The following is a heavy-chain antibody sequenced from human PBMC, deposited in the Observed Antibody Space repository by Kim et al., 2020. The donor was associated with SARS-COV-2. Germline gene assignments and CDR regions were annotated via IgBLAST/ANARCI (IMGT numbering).Heavy chain of an antibody. J-gene: IGHJ6*02. Sequence: TDPGKGHVTISRENSKNTLYLQMNSRRAEDTAVYYCARDLGGSMDVWGQGTTVTVSS. D-gene: IGHD1-26*01. V-gene: IGHV3-30*10. CDR3: ARDLGGSMDV.